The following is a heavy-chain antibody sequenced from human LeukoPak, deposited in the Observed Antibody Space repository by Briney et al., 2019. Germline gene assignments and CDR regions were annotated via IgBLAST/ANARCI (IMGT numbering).Heavy chain of an antibody. D-gene: IGHD6-19*01. J-gene: IGHJ6*02. V-gene: IGHV3-48*02. Sequence: HPGGSLRLSCTASGFTFSSYSMNWVRQAPGKGLEWPSYISTSSDTIYYADSVKGRFTISRDNAKNSLYLQMNSLRDEDTAVYYCARDEAVAGTDYYYYGMDVWGQGTTVTVSS. CDR2: ISTSSDTI. CDR3: ARDEAVAGTDYYYYGMDV. CDR1: GFTFSSYS.